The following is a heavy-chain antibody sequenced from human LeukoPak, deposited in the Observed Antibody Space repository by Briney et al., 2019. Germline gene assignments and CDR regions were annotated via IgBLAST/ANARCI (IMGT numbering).Heavy chain of an antibody. Sequence: SETLSLTCTVSGASMSDYYWRWIRQPPGKGLEWIGYIYYTGSTNYNPSLKGRVTMSVDTSKNQISLKLSSVTAADSAVYYCVRRVRYFGQNDYWGQGTLVTVSS. CDR3: VRRVRYFGQNDY. CDR1: GASMSDYY. CDR2: IYYTGST. D-gene: IGHD3-9*01. J-gene: IGHJ4*02. V-gene: IGHV4-59*08.